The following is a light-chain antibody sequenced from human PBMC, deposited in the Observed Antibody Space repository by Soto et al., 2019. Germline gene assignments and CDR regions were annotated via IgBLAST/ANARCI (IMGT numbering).Light chain of an antibody. J-gene: IGKJ2*01. CDR3: LQDSNYPRT. Sequence: EIVLTQSPGTLSLSPGERATLSCRASQSVPSDWLAWYRHKPGQAPRLLIYGASSRATGVPDRVSGSGSGTDFTLTINRLEPEDFAVYYCLQDSNYPRTFGQGTKLEIK. CDR2: GAS. V-gene: IGKV3-20*01. CDR1: QSVPSDW.